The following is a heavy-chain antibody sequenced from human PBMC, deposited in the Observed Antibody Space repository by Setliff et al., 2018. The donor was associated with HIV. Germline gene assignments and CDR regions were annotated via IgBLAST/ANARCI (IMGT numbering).Heavy chain of an antibody. CDR3: ARGYSSGWTGYFDY. V-gene: IGHV4-4*02. CDR2: IYHSGST. Sequence: SETLSLTCAVSGDSISSSNWWSWVRQSPGKGLEWIGKIYHSGSTNYNPSLKSRVTISVDKSKNQFSLKLTSVTAADTALYYCARGYSSGWTGYFDYWGQGTLVTVSS. D-gene: IGHD6-19*01. CDR1: GDSISSSNW. J-gene: IGHJ4*02.